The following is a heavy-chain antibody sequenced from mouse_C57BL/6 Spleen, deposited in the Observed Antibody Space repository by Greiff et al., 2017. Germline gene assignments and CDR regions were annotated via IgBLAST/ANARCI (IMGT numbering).Heavy chain of an antibody. V-gene: IGHV1-81*01. CDR1: GYTFTSYG. J-gene: IGHJ2*01. D-gene: IGHD1-1*01. CDR3: ARPVITTVVATRDY. Sequence: QVQLKESGAELARPGASVKLSCKASGYTFTSYGISWVKQRTGQGLEWIGEIYPRSGNTYYNEKFKGKATLTADKSSSTAYMELRSLTSEDSAVYFCARPVITTVVATRDYWGQGTTLTVSS. CDR2: IYPRSGNT.